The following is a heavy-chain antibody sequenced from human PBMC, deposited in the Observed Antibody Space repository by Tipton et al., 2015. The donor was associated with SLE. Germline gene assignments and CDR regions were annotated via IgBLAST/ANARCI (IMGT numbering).Heavy chain of an antibody. V-gene: IGHV4-31*03. J-gene: IGHJ4*02. CDR2: IYYSGST. D-gene: IGHD3-10*01. CDR3: ARDERVRGVLGY. CDR1: GGSLISGGYY. Sequence: TLSLTCTVSGGSLISGGYYWGWIRQHPGQGLEWIGYIYYSGSTYYNPSLKSRVTISVDTSKNQFSLKLSSVTAADTAVYYCARDERVRGVLGYWGQGTLVTVSS.